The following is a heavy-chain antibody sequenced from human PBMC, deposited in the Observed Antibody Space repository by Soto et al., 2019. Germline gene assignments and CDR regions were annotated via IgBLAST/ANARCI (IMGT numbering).Heavy chain of an antibody. CDR2: INHSGST. CDR1: GGSFSGYY. CDR3: ARMGFVLLGMDV. Sequence: SETLSLTCAVYGGSFSGYYWSWIRQPPGKGLEWVGEINHSGSTNYNPSLKSRVTISVDTSKNQFSLKLSSVTAADTAVYYCARMGFVLLGMDVWGQGTTVTVSS. D-gene: IGHD3-10*01. V-gene: IGHV4-34*01. J-gene: IGHJ6*02.